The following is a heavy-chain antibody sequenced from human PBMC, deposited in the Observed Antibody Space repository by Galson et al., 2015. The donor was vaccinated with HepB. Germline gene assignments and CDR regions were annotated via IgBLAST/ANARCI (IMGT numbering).Heavy chain of an antibody. CDR1: GYTFTSYY. J-gene: IGHJ3*02. CDR2: INPSDGST. D-gene: IGHD5-18*01. V-gene: IGHV1-46*01. Sequence: SVKVSCKASGYTFTSYYMHWVRQAPGQGLEWMGIINPSDGSTSYAQKFQGRVTMTRDTSTSTVDMELRSLRSEDTAVYYCARGRYLHNTEAEAFDIWGQGTMVTVSS. CDR3: ARGRYLHNTEAEAFDI.